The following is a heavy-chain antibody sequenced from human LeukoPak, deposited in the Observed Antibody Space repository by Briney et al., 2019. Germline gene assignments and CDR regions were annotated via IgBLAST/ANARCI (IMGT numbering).Heavy chain of an antibody. CDR1: GYTFTTYY. CDR2: INPRGGST. D-gene: IGHD4-23*01. V-gene: IGHV1-46*01. CDR3: ARETYGGNSGATDY. Sequence: ASVKVSCKASGYTFTTYYMYWVRQAPGQGLEWMGRINPRGGSTIYAQKFQGRVTMTRDTSTTTVYMELSSLRSEDTAVYYCARETYGGNSGATDYWGQGTLVTVSS. J-gene: IGHJ4*02.